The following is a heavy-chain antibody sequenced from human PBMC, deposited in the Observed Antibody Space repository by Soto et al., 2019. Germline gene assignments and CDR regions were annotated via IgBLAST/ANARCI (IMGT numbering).Heavy chain of an antibody. CDR2: INPSGGST. J-gene: IGHJ4*02. CDR3: AISPGTTRGYSVFDY. CDR1: GYTFITYY. D-gene: IGHD3-22*01. V-gene: IGHV1-46*01. Sequence: QVQLVQSGAEVKKPGASVRVSCKASGYTFITYYMHWVRQAPGQGLEWMGVINPSGGSTSYAQKFQDRVTMTRDTSTSTVYMDLSSLRSEDTAVYYCAISPGTTRGYSVFDYWGQGNRVTVST.